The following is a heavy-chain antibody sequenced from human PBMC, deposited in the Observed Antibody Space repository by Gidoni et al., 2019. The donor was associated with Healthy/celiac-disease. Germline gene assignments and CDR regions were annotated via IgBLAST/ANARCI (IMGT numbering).Heavy chain of an antibody. CDR2: IYYSVST. CDR1: GGSISSSSYY. D-gene: IGHD1-26*01. Sequence: QLQLQASGPGLVTPSETLSLTCTFSGGSISSSSYYWGWIRQPPGKGLEWLGSIYYSVSTYYNPSLKSRGTISVDTSKNQFSLKLSSVTAADTAVYYCARHAEAGIVGATAGYWGQGTLVTVSS. CDR3: ARHAEAGIVGATAGY. J-gene: IGHJ4*02. V-gene: IGHV4-39*01.